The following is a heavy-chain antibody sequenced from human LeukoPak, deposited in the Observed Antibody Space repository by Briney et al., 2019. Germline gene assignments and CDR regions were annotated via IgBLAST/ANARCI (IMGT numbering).Heavy chain of an antibody. J-gene: IGHJ4*02. CDR2: ISYDGGKR. V-gene: IGHV3-30-3*01. CDR1: GFSFSKYA. D-gene: IGHD6-13*01. Sequence: GGSLRLSCAASGFSFSKYAVHWVRQAPGKGLEWVAIISYDGGKRYYADSVKDRFTISRDNSKSTLYLQMNSLRAEDTAIYYCARVDSSSWYWYSFDDWGQGTLVTVSS. CDR3: ARVDSSSWYWYSFDD.